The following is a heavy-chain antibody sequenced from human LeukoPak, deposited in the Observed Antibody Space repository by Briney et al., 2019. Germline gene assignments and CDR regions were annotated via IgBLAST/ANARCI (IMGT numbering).Heavy chain of an antibody. J-gene: IGHJ4*02. Sequence: GASVKVSCKASGYTFTNYYMHWVRQAPGQGLEWMGIIHSGGGSTAYAQKFQGRVTMTRNTSISTAYMELSSLRSEDTAVYYCARKEDFDYWGQGTLVTVSS. CDR3: ARKEDFDY. CDR2: IHSGGGST. V-gene: IGHV1-46*01. CDR1: GYTFTNYY.